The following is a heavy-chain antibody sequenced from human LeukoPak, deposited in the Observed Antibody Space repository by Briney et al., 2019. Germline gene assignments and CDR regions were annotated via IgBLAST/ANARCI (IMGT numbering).Heavy chain of an antibody. CDR1: GFTFSSYA. J-gene: IGHJ4*02. CDR2: INTSGGNT. D-gene: IGHD6-19*01. Sequence: GASLRLSCAASGFTFSSYAMSWVRQAPGKGLEWVSVINTSGGNTDYADPVKGRFTIPRDNSKNTLYLQMNSLRAEDTAVYYCAKGSGWYVWGQGTLVTVSS. CDR3: AKGSGWYV. V-gene: IGHV3-23*01.